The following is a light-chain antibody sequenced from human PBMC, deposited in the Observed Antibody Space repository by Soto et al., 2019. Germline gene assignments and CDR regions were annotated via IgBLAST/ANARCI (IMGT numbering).Light chain of an antibody. CDR3: QNYNSAPWT. Sequence: DIQMTQSPSSLSASVGDRVTITCRASQVIGNRLAWYHQNPGKVPKLLIYAASTLQSGVPFRFSGSGSGTDFTLTISSLQPEDVATYCCQNYNSAPWTFGQGTKVEIK. J-gene: IGKJ1*01. CDR2: AAS. V-gene: IGKV1-27*01. CDR1: QVIGNR.